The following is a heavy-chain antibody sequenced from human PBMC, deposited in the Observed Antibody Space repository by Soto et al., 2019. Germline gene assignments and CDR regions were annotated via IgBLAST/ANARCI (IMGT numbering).Heavy chain of an antibody. J-gene: IGHJ4*02. Sequence: SETLSLTCAVSGYCSSLGYYWGSIRQPTGKGLEWIGSIYHGGNTYYNNSLKSRVAISLEPSKHHFSLELTSVTAADTAVFFCARVKLACRGGFDYWGLGTVVTVSS. D-gene: IGHD2-15*01. V-gene: IGHV4-38-2*01. CDR2: IYHGGNT. CDR1: GYCSSLGYY. CDR3: ARVKLACRGGFDY.